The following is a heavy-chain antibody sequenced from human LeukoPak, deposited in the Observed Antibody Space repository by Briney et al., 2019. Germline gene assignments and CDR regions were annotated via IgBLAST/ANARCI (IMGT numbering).Heavy chain of an antibody. CDR2: IYPGDSDT. D-gene: IGHD3-3*01. Sequence: GESLKISCKGSGYSFTSYWIGWVRQMPGKGLEWMGTIYPGDSDTRYSPSFQGQVTISADKSISTAYLQWSSLKASDTAMYYCARHRSDDFWSGFFPENWGQGTMVTVSS. J-gene: IGHJ3*01. CDR3: ARHRSDDFWSGFFPEN. V-gene: IGHV5-51*01. CDR1: GYSFTSYW.